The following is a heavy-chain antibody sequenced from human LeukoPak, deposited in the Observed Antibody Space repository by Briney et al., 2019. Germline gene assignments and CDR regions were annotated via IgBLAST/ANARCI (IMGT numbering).Heavy chain of an antibody. CDR3: ARDLIVGATNY. D-gene: IGHD1-26*01. J-gene: IGHJ4*02. CDR2: ISRSGSTK. V-gene: IGHV3-11*04. CDR1: GFTFSDYN. Sequence: GGSLRLSCAASGFTFSDYNMRWIRQAPGKGLEWVSSISRSGSTKYYADSVKGRFTISRDNAKNSLFLQMNSLRAEDTAVYYCARDLIVGATNYWGQGTLVTVSS.